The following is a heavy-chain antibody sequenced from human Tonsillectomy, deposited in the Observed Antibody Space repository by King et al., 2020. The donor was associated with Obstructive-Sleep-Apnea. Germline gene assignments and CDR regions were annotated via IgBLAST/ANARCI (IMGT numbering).Heavy chain of an antibody. V-gene: IGHV1-2*04. CDR3: ARDPYSYGYRYFDL. D-gene: IGHD5-18*01. Sequence: VQLVESGAEVKKPGASVKVSCKASGYTFTGYYMHWVRQAPGQGLEWMGWINPNSGGTNYAQKFQGWVTMTRDTSISTAYMELSRLRSDDTAVYYCARDPYSYGYRYFDLWGRGTLVTVSS. CDR2: INPNSGGT. J-gene: IGHJ2*01. CDR1: GYTFTGYY.